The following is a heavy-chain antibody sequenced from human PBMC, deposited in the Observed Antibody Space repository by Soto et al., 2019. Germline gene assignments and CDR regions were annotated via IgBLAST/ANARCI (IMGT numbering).Heavy chain of an antibody. V-gene: IGHV3-74*03. Sequence: LRLSCAASGFTFSSYWMHWVRQAPGKGLVWVSRINSDGTGTEYADSVKGRFTISRDNAKNTLYLQMNSLRVEDTAVYYCARDRPHSWLDPWGQGTLVTVSS. CDR3: ARDRPHSWLDP. CDR1: GFTFSSYW. J-gene: IGHJ5*02. CDR2: INSDGTGT.